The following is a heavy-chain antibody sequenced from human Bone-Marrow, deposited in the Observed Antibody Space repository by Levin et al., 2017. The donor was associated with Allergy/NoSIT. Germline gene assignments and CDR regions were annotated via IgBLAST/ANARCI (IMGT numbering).Heavy chain of an antibody. J-gene: IGHJ4*02. CDR2: IYHSGST. V-gene: IGHV4-4*02. Sequence: PSETLSLTCAVSGGSISSSNWWCWVRQPPGKGLEWIGEIYHSGSTNYNPSLKSRVTISGDKSKNQFSLKLSSVTAADTAVYYCARRRIAAAGRDYFDYWGQGTLVTVSS. D-gene: IGHD6-13*01. CDR1: GGSISSSNW. CDR3: ARRRIAAAGRDYFDY.